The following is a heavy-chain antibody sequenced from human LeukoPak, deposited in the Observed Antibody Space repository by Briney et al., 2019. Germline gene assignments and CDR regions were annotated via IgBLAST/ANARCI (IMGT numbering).Heavy chain of an antibody. D-gene: IGHD5-24*01. CDR1: GFTFSGYG. J-gene: IGHJ4*02. CDR2: ISYDGSNK. Sequence: GGSLRLSCAASGFTFSGYGMHWVRQAPGKGLEWVAVISYDGSNKYYADSVKGRFTISRDNSKNTLYLQMNSVRAEDTAVYYCARDVEMATITFVDYWGQGTLVTVSS. V-gene: IGHV3-30*03. CDR3: ARDVEMATITFVDY.